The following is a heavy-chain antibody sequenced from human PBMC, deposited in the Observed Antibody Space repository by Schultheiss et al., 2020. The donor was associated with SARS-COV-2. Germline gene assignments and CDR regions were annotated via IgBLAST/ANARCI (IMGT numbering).Heavy chain of an antibody. CDR3: ARLLNRYPGGWFDP. Sequence: SETLSLTCTVSDGSIISGNYYWSWIRQRPGKDLEWIGYIYYTGSTYYNPSLKSLVTMSIDTSKNQFSLKLNSVTAADTAVYYCARLLNRYPGGWFDPWGQGTLITVSS. CDR1: DGSIISGNYY. J-gene: IGHJ5*02. V-gene: IGHV4-31*01. CDR2: IYYTGST. D-gene: IGHD2-2*02.